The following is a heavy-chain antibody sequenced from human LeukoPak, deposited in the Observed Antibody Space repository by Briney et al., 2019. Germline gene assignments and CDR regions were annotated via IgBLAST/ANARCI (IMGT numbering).Heavy chain of an antibody. D-gene: IGHD3-3*01. CDR1: GGSITSGDSF. CDR2: ISYSGSP. Sequence: SETLSLTCTISGGSITSGDSFWTWIRHHPEKGLEWIGYISYSGSPYYNPSLKSRVTMSVDTSKNQFSLKLSSVAAADTAVYYCAAQRITIFQVVIIEPYYFDYWGQGALVTVSS. J-gene: IGHJ4*02. CDR3: AAQRITIFQVVIIEPYYFDY. V-gene: IGHV4-31*03.